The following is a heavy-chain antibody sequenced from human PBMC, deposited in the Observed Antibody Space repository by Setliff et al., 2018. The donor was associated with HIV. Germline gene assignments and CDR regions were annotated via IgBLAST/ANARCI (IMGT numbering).Heavy chain of an antibody. D-gene: IGHD1-1*01. J-gene: IGHJ4*02. CDR2: IYTSGSTSGST. CDR3: ARAREGWKPFAFDY. CDR1: GGSISRGDYY. Sequence: SETLSLTCTVSGGSISRGDYYWNWIRQPAGKGLEWIGHIYTSGSTSGSTNYNPSLKSRVTMSLDTSKNQFSLNLNSVTAADAAVYFCARAREGWKPFAFDYWGQGTLVTVSS. V-gene: IGHV4-61*09.